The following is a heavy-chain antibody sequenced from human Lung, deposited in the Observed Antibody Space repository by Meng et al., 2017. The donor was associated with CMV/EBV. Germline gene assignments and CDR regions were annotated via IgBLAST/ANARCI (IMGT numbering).Heavy chain of an antibody. CDR1: GFHFSTYW. V-gene: IGHV3-7*01. Sequence: GEXLKISCAASGFHFSTYWMGWVRQAPGKALEWVANINQDGSQRNYVDSVKGRFTISRDNAKNSMYLQMNSLRVEDTAVYYCGRDMDVWGQGTTVTVSS. J-gene: IGHJ6*02. CDR3: GRDMDV. CDR2: INQDGSQR.